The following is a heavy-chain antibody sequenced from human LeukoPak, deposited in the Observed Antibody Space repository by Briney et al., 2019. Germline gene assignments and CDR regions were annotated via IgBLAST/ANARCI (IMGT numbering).Heavy chain of an antibody. CDR3: ARHEPLGRGAWDY. Sequence: SETLSLTCTVSGGSLSSYYWSWIRQPPGKGLEWIGYIYYSGDADSNPSLKSRVTMSVDTSRNQFSLKLTSVTAADTAVYYCARHEPLGRGAWDYWGQGILVTVSS. V-gene: IGHV4-59*08. J-gene: IGHJ4*02. D-gene: IGHD1-14*01. CDR1: GGSLSSYY. CDR2: IYYSGDA.